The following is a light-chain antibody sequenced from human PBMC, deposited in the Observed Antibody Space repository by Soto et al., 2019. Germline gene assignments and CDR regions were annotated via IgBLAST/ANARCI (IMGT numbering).Light chain of an antibody. CDR2: GAS. CDR1: QSISSN. CDR3: QQYNTSPFT. Sequence: EIVLTQSPATLSVSPGESATLSCRASQSISSNLAWYQQKPGQSPRLLIYGASSRATGVPVRFSGSGSGVAFTLTISGLQSEDFALYYCQQYNTSPFTFGQGTKVDIK. V-gene: IGKV3-15*01. J-gene: IGKJ2*01.